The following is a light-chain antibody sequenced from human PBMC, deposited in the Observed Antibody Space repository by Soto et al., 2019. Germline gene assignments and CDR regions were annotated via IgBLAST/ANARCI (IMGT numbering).Light chain of an antibody. J-gene: IGKJ4*01. CDR2: VAS. CDR1: QSVSSN. Sequence: EIVMTQSPATLSVSPGERATLSCRASQSVSSNLAWYQQQPGQTPKLLIYVASTRATGIPARFSGSRSGTEFTLTISSLQSEDFAVYYCQQYNVWPLTFGGGTKVEFK. CDR3: QQYNVWPLT. V-gene: IGKV3-15*01.